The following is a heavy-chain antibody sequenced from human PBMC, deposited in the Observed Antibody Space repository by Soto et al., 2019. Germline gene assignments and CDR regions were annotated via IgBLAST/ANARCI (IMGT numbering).Heavy chain of an antibody. CDR2: INGYNGNT. CDR1: GYTFSTYG. J-gene: IGHJ6*02. D-gene: IGHD3-16*01. Sequence: QVQLVQSGAEVKKPGASVKVSCKASGYTFSTYGISWVRQAPGQGLEWMGWINGYNGNTNYAPKLQGRITMNTDTYTTTAYKQLRSLRSDDTAVYYCARMGDVPYYYYGMDVWGQGTTVTVSS. CDR3: ARMGDVPYYYYGMDV. V-gene: IGHV1-18*01.